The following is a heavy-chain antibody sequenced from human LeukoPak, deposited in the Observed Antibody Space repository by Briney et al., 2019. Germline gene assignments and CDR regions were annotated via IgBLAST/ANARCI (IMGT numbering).Heavy chain of an antibody. CDR2: INSDARST. CDR1: GFTFSNYW. J-gene: IGHJ4*02. Sequence: GGSLRLSCAASGFTFSNYWMHWVRQAPGKGLVWVSRINSDARSTSYADSVKGRFTISRDNSKKTLDLQMNSLRAEDTAVYYCASEIIFGSFDYWGQGTLVTVSS. D-gene: IGHD3-3*01. CDR3: ASEIIFGSFDY. V-gene: IGHV3-74*01.